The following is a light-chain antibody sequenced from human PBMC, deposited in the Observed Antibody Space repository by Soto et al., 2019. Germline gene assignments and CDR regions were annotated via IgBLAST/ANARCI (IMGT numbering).Light chain of an antibody. Sequence: QMTQSPSSLSASLGDRVTITCRASQGIRNDLGWYRQKPGKAPELLIYAASRLQSGVPSRSSGSRSGPDFTLTISSLQPEDFATYYCHQSYSSPPTFGQGTKV. V-gene: IGKV1-39*01. CDR1: QGIRND. J-gene: IGKJ1*01. CDR3: HQSYSSPPT. CDR2: AAS.